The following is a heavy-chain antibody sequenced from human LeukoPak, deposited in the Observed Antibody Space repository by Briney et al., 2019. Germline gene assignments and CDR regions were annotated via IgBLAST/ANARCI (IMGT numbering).Heavy chain of an antibody. V-gene: IGHV4-59*01. D-gene: IGHD3-10*01. CDR3: AREGGVTMVRGVFDY. Sequence: SETLSLTCTVSGGSISSYYWSWIRQPPGKGLEWIGYIYYSGSTNYNPSLKSRVTISVDTSKNQFSLKLSSVTAADTAVYYCAREGGVTMVRGVFDYWGQGTLVTVSS. CDR1: GGSISSYY. CDR2: IYYSGST. J-gene: IGHJ4*02.